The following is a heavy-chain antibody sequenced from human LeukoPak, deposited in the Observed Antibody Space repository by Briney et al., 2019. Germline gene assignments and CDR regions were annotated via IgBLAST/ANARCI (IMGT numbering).Heavy chain of an antibody. Sequence: SETLSLTCTVSGGSVSSGSYYWSWIRQPPGKGLEWIGYIYNSGTTNYNPSLKSRVTISVDTSKNQFSLKLSSVTAADTAVYYCVIYSSGWYNAFDIWGQGTMVTVSS. CDR1: GGSVSSGSYY. CDR3: VIYSSGWYNAFDI. V-gene: IGHV4-61*01. J-gene: IGHJ3*02. D-gene: IGHD6-19*01. CDR2: IYNSGTT.